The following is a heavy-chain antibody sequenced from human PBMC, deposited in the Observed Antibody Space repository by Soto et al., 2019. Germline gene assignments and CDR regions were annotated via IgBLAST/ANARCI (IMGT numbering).Heavy chain of an antibody. J-gene: IGHJ4*02. D-gene: IGHD2-15*01. V-gene: IGHV3-48*01. CDR2: ISSSSSTI. CDR3: PRDQGYVPDY. Sequence: PVGSLRLSCAVSGFTFSSYSMNWVRQAPGKGLEWVSYISSSSSTIYYADSVKGRFTISRDNAKNSLYLQMNSLRAEDTAVYFRPRDQGYVPDYWGQGTLVTVSS. CDR1: GFTFSSYS.